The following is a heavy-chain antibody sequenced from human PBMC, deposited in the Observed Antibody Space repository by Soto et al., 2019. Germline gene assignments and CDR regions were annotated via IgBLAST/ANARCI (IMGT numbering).Heavy chain of an antibody. Sequence: ISCKGSGYNFAGYWIAWVRQMPGKGLELMGIIYPSDSDTRYRPSFQGQATISADKSISSAYLQWSSLRASDTAMYYCARGGVSTRTFDYWGQGTPVTVSS. V-gene: IGHV5-51*01. CDR3: ARGGVSTRTFDY. CDR1: GYNFAGYW. CDR2: IYPSDSDT. D-gene: IGHD3-3*01. J-gene: IGHJ4*02.